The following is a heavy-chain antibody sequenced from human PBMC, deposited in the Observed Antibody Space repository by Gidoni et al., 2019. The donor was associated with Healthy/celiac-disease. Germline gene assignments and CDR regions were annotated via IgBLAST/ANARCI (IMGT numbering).Heavy chain of an antibody. CDR2: ISGSGGST. J-gene: IGHJ5*02. V-gene: IGHV3-23*01. Sequence: EVQLLESGGRLVQPGGSLRLSCAASGFTFSSYATSWVRQAPGKGLEWVSAISGSGGSTYYADSVKGRFTISRDNSKNTLYLQMNSLRAEDTAVYYCAKEYYYGSGSYSRNWFDPWGQGTLVTVSS. CDR1: GFTFSSYA. CDR3: AKEYYYGSGSYSRNWFDP. D-gene: IGHD3-10*01.